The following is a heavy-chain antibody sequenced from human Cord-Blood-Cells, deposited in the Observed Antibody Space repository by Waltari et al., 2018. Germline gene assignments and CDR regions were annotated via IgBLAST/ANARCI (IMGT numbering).Heavy chain of an antibody. CDR3: ARFQLLGAFDI. J-gene: IGHJ3*02. D-gene: IGHD3-10*01. CDR1: GGSFSGYY. V-gene: IGHV4-34*01. Sequence: QVQLQQWGAGLLKPSETLSLTCAVYGGSFSGYYWSWIRQPPWKGLEWIGEINQSGSNNYDPSRERRVTISVDTSKNQFSLKLSSVTAADTAVYYCARFQLLGAFDIWGQGTMVTDSS. CDR2: INQSGSN.